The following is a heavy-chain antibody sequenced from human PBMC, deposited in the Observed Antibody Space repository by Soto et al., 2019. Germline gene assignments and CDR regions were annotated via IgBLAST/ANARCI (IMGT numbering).Heavy chain of an antibody. D-gene: IGHD6-19*01. V-gene: IGHV4-31*03. CDR1: GGSISSGGYY. Sequence: SETLSLTCTVSGGSISSGGYYWSWIRQHPGKGLEWIGYIYYSGSTYYNPSLKSRVTISVDTSKNQFSLKLSSVTAADTAVYYCARGEVAGLWFDPWGQGTLVTVSS. CDR3: ARGEVAGLWFDP. CDR2: IYYSGST. J-gene: IGHJ5*02.